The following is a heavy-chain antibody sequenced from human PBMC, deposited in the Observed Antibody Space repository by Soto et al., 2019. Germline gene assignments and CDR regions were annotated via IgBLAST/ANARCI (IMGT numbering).Heavy chain of an antibody. CDR3: TRRQSYYYDSSGYYPDFDY. V-gene: IGHV4-34*01. Sequence: SETLSLTCAVYGGSFSGYYLSWIRQPPGKGLEWIGEINHSGSTNYNPSLKSRVTISVDTSKNQFSLKLSSVTAEDTAVYYCTRRQSYYYDSSGYYPDFDYWGQGTLVTVSS. CDR2: INHSGST. D-gene: IGHD3-22*01. J-gene: IGHJ4*02. CDR1: GGSFSGYY.